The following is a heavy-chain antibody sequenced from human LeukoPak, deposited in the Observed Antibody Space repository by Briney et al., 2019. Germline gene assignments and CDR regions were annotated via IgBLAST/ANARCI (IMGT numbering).Heavy chain of an antibody. Sequence: GGSLRLSCAASGFTFSSYSMNWVRQAPGKGLEWVSSISSSSSYIYYADSVKGRFTISRDNAKNSLYLQMNSLRAEDTAAYYCARDWHDYSSGWFDYWGQGTLVTVSS. CDR2: ISSSSSYI. CDR3: ARDWHDYSSGWFDY. CDR1: GFTFSSYS. V-gene: IGHV3-21*01. J-gene: IGHJ4*02. D-gene: IGHD6-19*01.